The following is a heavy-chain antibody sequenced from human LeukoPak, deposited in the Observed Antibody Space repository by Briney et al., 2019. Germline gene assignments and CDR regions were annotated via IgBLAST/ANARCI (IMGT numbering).Heavy chain of an antibody. CDR3: ASERGYSGHTFDY. CDR2: VFYNGST. J-gene: IGHJ4*02. CDR1: GGSISSSTYY. Sequence: PSETLSLTCTVSGGSISSSTYYWGWIRQSPGKGLEWVGYVFYNGSTNYNPSLKSRVTISIDTSRIRFSLRLSSVTAADTARYYCASERGYSGHTFDYWGQGNMVTVSS. V-gene: IGHV4-61*05. D-gene: IGHD5-12*01.